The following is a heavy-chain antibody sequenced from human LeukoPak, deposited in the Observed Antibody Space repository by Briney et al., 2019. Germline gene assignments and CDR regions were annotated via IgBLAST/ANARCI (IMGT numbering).Heavy chain of an antibody. V-gene: IGHV3-30*02. Sequence: GGSLRLSCVVSGFTFTSYGVHWVRQAPGKGLEWVAFIRHDGSYKDYADSVKGRFTISRDTSKNMVFLQMNSLRVEDTAVYYCARGIDYWGRGTLVTVSS. J-gene: IGHJ4*02. CDR3: ARGIDY. CDR2: IRHDGSYK. CDR1: GFTFTSYG.